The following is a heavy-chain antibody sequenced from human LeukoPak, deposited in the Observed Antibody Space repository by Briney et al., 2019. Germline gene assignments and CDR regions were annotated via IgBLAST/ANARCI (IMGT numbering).Heavy chain of an antibody. V-gene: IGHV4-4*02. D-gene: IGHD3-22*01. CDR1: GGSISSSNW. CDR3: ARRLRNVYYYDSSGYTYFDY. Sequence: SGTLSLTCAVSGGSISSSNWWSWVRQPPGKGLEWIGEIYHSGSTNYNPSLKSRVTISVDKSKNQFSLKLSSVTAADTAVYYCARRLRNVYYYDSSGYTYFDYWGQGTLVTVSS. CDR2: IYHSGST. J-gene: IGHJ4*02.